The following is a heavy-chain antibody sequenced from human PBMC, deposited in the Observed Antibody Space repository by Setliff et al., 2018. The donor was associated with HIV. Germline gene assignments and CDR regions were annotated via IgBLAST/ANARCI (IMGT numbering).Heavy chain of an antibody. CDR1: RFTFSNYA. CDR3: AKELAASGLGYFDS. J-gene: IGHJ4*02. D-gene: IGHD3-22*01. Sequence: GGSLRLSCAASRFTFSNYAMTWVRQAPGKGLEWVSVISGSGGSTYYADSVKGRFTISRDNSKNTLYLQMNRLRADDTAVYYCAKELAASGLGYFDSWGRGILVTVSS. CDR2: ISGSGGST. V-gene: IGHV3-23*01.